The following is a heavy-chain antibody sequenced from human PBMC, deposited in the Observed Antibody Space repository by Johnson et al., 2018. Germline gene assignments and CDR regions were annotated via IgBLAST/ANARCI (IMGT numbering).Heavy chain of an antibody. D-gene: IGHD3-10*01. CDR3: AKGDYFGRSALAEYFQR. Sequence: VQLLESGGGVVQPGRSLRLSCAASGFTFSSYGMHWVRQAPGKGLEWVAVIWYDGSNKYYADSVKGRFTISRDNSKNTLYLQMNSLSAEDTAVYYCAKGDYFGRSALAEYFQRWGQGTLVTVSS. V-gene: IGHV3-33*06. J-gene: IGHJ1*01. CDR1: GFTFSSYG. CDR2: IWYDGSNK.